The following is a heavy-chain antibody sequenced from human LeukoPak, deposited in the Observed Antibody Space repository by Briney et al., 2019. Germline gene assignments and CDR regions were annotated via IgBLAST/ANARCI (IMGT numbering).Heavy chain of an antibody. CDR1: GFTFSAYA. D-gene: IGHD3-22*01. Sequence: PGGSLRLSCAASGFTFSAYAMTWVRQAPGKGLEWVSHIVGSGASRDYADSVKGRFTISRDNSKNTLYLQMNSLRAEDTAIYYCAKGDDYNYFHSSGYFDYWGHGTLVTVPS. V-gene: IGHV3-23*01. CDR2: IVGSGASR. CDR3: AKGDDYNYFHSSGYFDY. J-gene: IGHJ4*01.